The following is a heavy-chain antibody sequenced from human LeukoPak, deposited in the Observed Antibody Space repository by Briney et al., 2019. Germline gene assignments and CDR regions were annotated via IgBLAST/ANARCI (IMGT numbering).Heavy chain of an antibody. CDR3: ARDGGYDIFTGYSSTLDY. Sequence: PGGSLRLSCAASGFTFSSYSMTWVRKAPGKGLEWGSYISSSSSTIYYADSVKGRFTISRDNATNSLYLQMNSLRDEDTAVYYCARDGGYDIFTGYSSTLDYWGQGTLVTVSS. D-gene: IGHD3-9*01. CDR1: GFTFSSYS. CDR2: ISSSSSTI. V-gene: IGHV3-48*02. J-gene: IGHJ4*02.